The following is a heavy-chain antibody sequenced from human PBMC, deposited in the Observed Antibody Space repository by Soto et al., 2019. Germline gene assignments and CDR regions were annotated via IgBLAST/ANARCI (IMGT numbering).Heavy chain of an antibody. J-gene: IGHJ2*01. V-gene: IGHV3-21*01. Sequence: MELVESGGGLVKPGGSLRLSCAASGFAFNEYTIHWVRQPPGRGLDWVSSIGDTGSFIYYADSMKGRITISRDKSKKAGYIQMNHRIVEDTAIYYWARDRGHDAWYFDLWGRCTAVTVSS. D-gene: IGHD5-12*01. CDR3: ARDRGHDAWYFDL. CDR1: GFAFNEYT. CDR2: IGDTGSFI.